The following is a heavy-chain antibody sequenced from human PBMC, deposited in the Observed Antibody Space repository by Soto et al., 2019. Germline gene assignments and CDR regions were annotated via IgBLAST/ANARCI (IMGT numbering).Heavy chain of an antibody. D-gene: IGHD3-10*01. CDR1: GYTFTSYA. Sequence: ASVKVSCKASGYTFTSYAMHWVRQAPGQRLEWMGWINAGNGNTKYSQKLQGRVTITRDTSASTAYMELSSLRSEDTAVYYCARRNVYGSGSYSFDYWGQGTLVTVSS. CDR2: INAGNGNT. CDR3: ARRNVYGSGSYSFDY. J-gene: IGHJ4*02. V-gene: IGHV1-3*01.